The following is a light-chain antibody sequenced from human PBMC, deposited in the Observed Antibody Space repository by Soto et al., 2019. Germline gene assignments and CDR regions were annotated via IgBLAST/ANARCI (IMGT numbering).Light chain of an antibody. CDR2: EVT. CDR3: CSYATSGVV. V-gene: IGLV2-23*02. J-gene: IGLJ2*01. CDR1: SNDVGFSKF. Sequence: QSALTQPASVSASPGQSITISCTATSNDVGFSKFVSWYQQQPGKSPQVLVYEVTKRPSGVSLRFSGSHSVNAASLTISDIHIEDEADYYCCSYATSGVVFGGGTKLTVL.